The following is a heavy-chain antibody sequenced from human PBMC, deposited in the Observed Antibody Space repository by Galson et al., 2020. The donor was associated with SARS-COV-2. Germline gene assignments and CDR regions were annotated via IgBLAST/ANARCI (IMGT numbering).Heavy chain of an antibody. CDR3: VRQFTMLRGVMRYFDL. Sequence: GESLKISCKGSGYSFNSYWIGWVRQMPGKGLEWMGIIYPGDSDTRYSPSFQGQVIISADKSISTAYLQWNSLKASDTAMYYCVRQFTMLRGVMRYFDLWGRGTLVTVSS. D-gene: IGHD3-10*01. CDR2: IYPGDSDT. V-gene: IGHV5-51*01. J-gene: IGHJ2*01. CDR1: GYSFNSYW.